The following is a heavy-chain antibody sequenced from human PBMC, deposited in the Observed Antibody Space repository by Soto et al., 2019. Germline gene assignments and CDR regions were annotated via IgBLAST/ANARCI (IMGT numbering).Heavy chain of an antibody. J-gene: IGHJ6*02. CDR1: GFTFSSYG. CDR2: IWYDGSNK. V-gene: IGHV3-33*01. D-gene: IGHD6-19*01. CDR3: ARNYGSGPSYYYYGMDV. Sequence: GGSLRLSCAACGFTFSSYGMHWVRQAPGKGLEWVAVIWYDGSNKYYADSVKGRFTISRDNSKNTLYLQMNSLRAEDTAVYYCARNYGSGPSYYYYGMDVWGQGTTVTVSS.